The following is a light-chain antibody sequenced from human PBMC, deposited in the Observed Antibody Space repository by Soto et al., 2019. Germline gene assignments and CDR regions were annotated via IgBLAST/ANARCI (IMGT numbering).Light chain of an antibody. Sequence: DIQLTQSPSFLSASVGDRVAFVCRPSQAITSYLAWYQQKPGEAPRLLIYATSTLQSGVPSRFSGSGSGTEYILTINSLQPEDFATYYCQQLHSYPYTFGQGTKLEVK. CDR3: QQLHSYPYT. CDR2: ATS. J-gene: IGKJ2*01. V-gene: IGKV1-9*01. CDR1: QAITSY.